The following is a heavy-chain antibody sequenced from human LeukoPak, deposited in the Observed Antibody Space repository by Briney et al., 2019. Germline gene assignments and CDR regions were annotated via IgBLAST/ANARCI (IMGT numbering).Heavy chain of an antibody. J-gene: IGHJ4*02. D-gene: IGHD1-7*01. Sequence: GGSLRLSCAASGFTFSSFAMNWVRQAPGKGLEWVSSISGSGDNTYYADSVKGRFAISRDNSKNTLYLQMNSLRAEDTAVYHCARDRGTTRGGGLDYWGQGTLATVPS. CDR3: ARDRGTTRGGGLDY. CDR2: ISGSGDNT. CDR1: GFTFSSFA. V-gene: IGHV3-23*01.